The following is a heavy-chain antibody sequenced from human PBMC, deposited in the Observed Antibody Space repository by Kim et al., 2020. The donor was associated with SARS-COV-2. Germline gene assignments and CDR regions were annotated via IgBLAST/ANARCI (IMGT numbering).Heavy chain of an antibody. CDR1: GGTFSSYA. Sequence: SVKVSCKASGGTFSSYAINWVRQAPGQGLEWMGRIIPILGIANYAQKFQGRVTITADKSTSTAYMELSSLRSEDTAVYYCARVDFWSGQNEADYYYYGMDVWGQGTTVTVSS. J-gene: IGHJ6*02. V-gene: IGHV1-69*04. D-gene: IGHD3-3*01. CDR2: IIPILGIA. CDR3: ARVDFWSGQNEADYYYYGMDV.